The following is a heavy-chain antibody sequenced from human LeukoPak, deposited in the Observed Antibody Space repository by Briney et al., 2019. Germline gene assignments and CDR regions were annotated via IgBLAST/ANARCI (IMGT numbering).Heavy chain of an antibody. CDR2: INPNTGAT. CDR3: ARGSIVWLVRLGAFDI. V-gene: IGHV1-2*02. Sequence: ASVKVSCKASAYTFTAYYMHWVRQAPGQGLEWMGWINPNTGATNYAQKFQGRVTMTRDTSISTAYMELSRLRSDDTAVYYCARGSIVWLVRLGAFDIWGQGTMVTVSS. J-gene: IGHJ3*02. D-gene: IGHD6-19*01. CDR1: AYTFTAYY.